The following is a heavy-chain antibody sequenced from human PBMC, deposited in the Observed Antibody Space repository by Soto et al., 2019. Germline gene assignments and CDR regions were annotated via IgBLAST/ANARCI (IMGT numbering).Heavy chain of an antibody. CDR1: GGSISSGGYS. V-gene: IGHV4-30-2*01. CDR2: IYLSVST. Sequence: QLQLPESGSGLVKPSQTLSLTCAVSGGSISSGGYSWSWIRQPPGKGLEWIEYIYLSVSTYYNPSLRSRVTISVDRSKNQSALRLSAVTAADTAVYYGARVPDYWGQGTLVTVSS. CDR3: ARVPDY. J-gene: IGHJ4*02.